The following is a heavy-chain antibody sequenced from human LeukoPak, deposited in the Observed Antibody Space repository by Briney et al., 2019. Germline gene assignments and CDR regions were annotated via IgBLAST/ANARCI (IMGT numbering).Heavy chain of an antibody. CDR3: ARGSGWCSSSTCYSFDY. J-gene: IGHJ4*02. V-gene: IGHV4-59*01. CDR1: GGSIIIYY. D-gene: IGHD2-2*01. Sequence: SETLSLTCSVSGGSIIIYYWSWIRQPPGRGLEWIGYIYHTGTTNYNPSLKSRVTISVNTSTNQLSLRLNSVTAADTAVYYCARGSGWCSSSTCYSFDYWGQGSLVTVSS. CDR2: IYHTGTT.